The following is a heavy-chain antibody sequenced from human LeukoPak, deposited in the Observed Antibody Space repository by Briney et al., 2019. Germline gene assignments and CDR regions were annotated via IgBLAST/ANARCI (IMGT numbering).Heavy chain of an antibody. CDR2: INPSDPST. D-gene: IGHD1-26*01. V-gene: IGHV1-46*01. Sequence: ASVKVSCKASGYTFTGYYMNWVRQAPGQGPEWMGIINPSDPSTTYAQKFQGRVTMTRDMSTSTVYMELSSLRSEDTAVYYCARLARYSWSPISPLYYYYYMDVWGKGTTVTVSS. CDR1: GYTFTGYY. CDR3: ARLARYSWSPISPLYYYYYMDV. J-gene: IGHJ6*03.